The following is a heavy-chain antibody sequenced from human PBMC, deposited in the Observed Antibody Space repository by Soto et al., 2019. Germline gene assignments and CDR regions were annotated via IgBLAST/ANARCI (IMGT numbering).Heavy chain of an antibody. CDR2: MELNSGCT. Sequence: GALVKVSCKASGHTATRYDINFLRQATGQGLGWVGWMELNSGCTVHAQKFQGRGTSTSDSSTSTAGMELSSLVSEDTAVDYGAGFNGYIAYWGQGTLVPVS. J-gene: IGHJ4*02. CDR1: GHTATRYD. V-gene: IGHV1-8*01. CDR3: AGFNGYIAY. D-gene: IGHD4-17*01.